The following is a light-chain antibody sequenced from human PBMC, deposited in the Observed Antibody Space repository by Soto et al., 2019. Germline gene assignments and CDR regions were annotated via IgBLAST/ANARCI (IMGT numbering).Light chain of an antibody. CDR1: SSDVGGYNY. CDR3: SSYTSSSTNV. V-gene: IGLV2-14*01. CDR2: EVS. J-gene: IGLJ1*01. Sequence: QSALTQPASVSGSPGQSITISCTGTSSDVGGYNYVSWYQQHPGKAPKHMIYEVSNRPSGVSNRFSGSKSGNTASLTISGLQAEDEADYYCSSYTSSSTNVFGTGTKVTVL.